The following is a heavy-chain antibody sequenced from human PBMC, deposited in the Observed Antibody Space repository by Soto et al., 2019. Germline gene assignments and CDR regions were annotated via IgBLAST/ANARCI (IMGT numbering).Heavy chain of an antibody. V-gene: IGHV1-3*01. J-gene: IGHJ3*02. CDR3: ARSLSHSSGRLKPKDDAFDI. Sequence: GASVKVSCKASGYTFTSYAMHWVRQAPGQRLEWMGWINAGNGNTNYAQKFQDRVTITRDRSMSTAYMELSSLRSEDTAMYYCARSLSHSSGRLKPKDDAFDIWGQGTMVTVSS. CDR2: INAGNGNT. D-gene: IGHD6-19*01. CDR1: GYTFTSYA.